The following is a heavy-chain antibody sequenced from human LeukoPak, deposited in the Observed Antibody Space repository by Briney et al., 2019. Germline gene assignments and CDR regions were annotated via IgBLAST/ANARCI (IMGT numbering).Heavy chain of an antibody. CDR3: AKARTYYDILTGYYFDY. Sequence: GGSLRLSCAASGFTFSSYAMSWVRQAPGKGLEWVSAISGSGGSTYYADSVKGRFTISRDNSKNTLYLQMNSLRVEDTAVYYCAKARTYYDILTGYYFDYWGQGTLVTVSS. CDR1: GFTFSSYA. CDR2: ISGSGGST. D-gene: IGHD3-9*01. V-gene: IGHV3-23*01. J-gene: IGHJ4*02.